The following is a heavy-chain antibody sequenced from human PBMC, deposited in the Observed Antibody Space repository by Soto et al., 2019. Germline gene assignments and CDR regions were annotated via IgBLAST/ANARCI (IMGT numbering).Heavy chain of an antibody. Sequence: GGSLRLSCAASGFTFRNYWMHWVRQAPGKGLVWVSRINRDGSSTGYADSVKGRVTISRDTAKNTLYLQMNSLRAEDTAVYYCAREIVTAGRYYYASSGQRTLVTVSS. J-gene: IGHJ4*02. D-gene: IGHD2-2*01. V-gene: IGHV3-74*01. CDR1: GFTFRNYW. CDR2: INRDGSST. CDR3: AREIVTAGRYYYAS.